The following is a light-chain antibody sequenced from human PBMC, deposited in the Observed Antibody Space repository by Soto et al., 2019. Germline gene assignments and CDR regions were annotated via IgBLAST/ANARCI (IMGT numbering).Light chain of an antibody. J-gene: IGKJ1*01. Sequence: HMTQYPSSVSGCAGDXVIITCRSSXSISNHLNWXQQKPGKAPKLLSFAASSLQGGGPSRFSGSRSVPDFTRTISSLQPDDFATYYGQHYNSYSEAFGQGTKVDI. CDR1: XSISNH. CDR3: QHYNSYSEA. CDR2: AAS. V-gene: IGKV1-39*01.